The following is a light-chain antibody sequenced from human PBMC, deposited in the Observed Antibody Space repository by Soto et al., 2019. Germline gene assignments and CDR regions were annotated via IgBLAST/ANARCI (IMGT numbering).Light chain of an antibody. CDR1: QSLLHRNGYSS. J-gene: IGKJ2*01. CDR2: LAS. Sequence: DIVMTQSPLSLHVSPGEPASISCRSSQSLLHRNGYSSLDWYLQKPGQSPSLLIYLASTRASGVPDKFSASGSGTVFTLKISRVEAEDVGIYYCMQALQTPYSFGQGTKLE. CDR3: MQALQTPYS. V-gene: IGKV2-28*01.